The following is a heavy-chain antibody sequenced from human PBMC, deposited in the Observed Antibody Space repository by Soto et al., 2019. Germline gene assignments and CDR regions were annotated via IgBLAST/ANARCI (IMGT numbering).Heavy chain of an antibody. Sequence: ASVKVSCKSSVYTFTSYGMSWVRQAPGQGLEWMGWISNYNGNTNYAQKVQDRVTMTTDTSASTTYMELRSLGSDDTAVYYCARGPRYCSSTTCFSGVTWFDPWGPGTLVTVSS. D-gene: IGHD2-2*01. J-gene: IGHJ5*02. CDR3: ARGPRYCSSTTCFSGVTWFDP. CDR2: ISNYNGNT. V-gene: IGHV1-18*04. CDR1: VYTFTSYG.